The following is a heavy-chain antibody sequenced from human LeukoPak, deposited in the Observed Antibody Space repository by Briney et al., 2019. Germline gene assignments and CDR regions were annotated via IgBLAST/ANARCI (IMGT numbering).Heavy chain of an antibody. CDR1: GDSISSYY. V-gene: IGHV4-59*01. J-gene: IGHJ4*02. Sequence: SETLSLTCTVSGDSISSYYWSWVRQPPGNGMEWIGYMYFRGITNYYPYLNSRVTISVDTSKHQFALKLNSVTAADTAVYYCARYGLIRGFDYWGQGTLGAVS. CDR2: MYFRGIT. D-gene: IGHD3-16*01. CDR3: ARYGLIRGFDY.